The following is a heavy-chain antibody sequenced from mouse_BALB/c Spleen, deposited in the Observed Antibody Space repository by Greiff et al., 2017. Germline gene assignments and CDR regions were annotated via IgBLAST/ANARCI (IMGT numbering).Heavy chain of an antibody. J-gene: IGHJ4*01. D-gene: IGHD1-2*01. CDR3: TREDYGYRVYYAMDY. CDR2: ISSGGSYT. CDR1: GFTFSSYT. Sequence: DVKLVESGGGLVKPGGSLKLSCAASGFTFSSYTMSWVRQTPEKRLEWVATISSGGSYTYYPDSVKGRFTISRDNDKNTLYLQMSSLKSEDTAMYYCTREDYGYRVYYAMDYWGQGTSVTVSS. V-gene: IGHV5-6-4*01.